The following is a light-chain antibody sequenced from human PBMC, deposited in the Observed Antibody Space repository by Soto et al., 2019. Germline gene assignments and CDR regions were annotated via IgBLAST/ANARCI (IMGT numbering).Light chain of an antibody. V-gene: IGLV1-40*01. CDR1: SSNIGAGYD. CDR2: GNS. J-gene: IGLJ1*01. Sequence: QSVLTQPPSVSGAPGQRVTISCTGSSSNIGAGYDVHWYQQLPGTAPKLLIYGNSNRPSGVPDRFSGSKSGTSASLAITGLQAEDAADYYCQSYDSSPRVFGTGTKLTVL. CDR3: QSYDSSPRV.